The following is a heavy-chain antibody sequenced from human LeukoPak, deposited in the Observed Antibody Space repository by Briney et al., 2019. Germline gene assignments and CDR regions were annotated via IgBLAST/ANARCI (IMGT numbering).Heavy chain of an antibody. Sequence: SETLSLTCTVSGGSTSSYYWSWIRQPPGKGLEWIGYTYYSGSTNYNPSLKSRVTISVDTSKNQFSLKLSSVTAADTAVYYCARIGGSGSSNYWGQGTLVTVSS. CDR1: GGSTSSYY. CDR2: TYYSGST. V-gene: IGHV4-59*08. J-gene: IGHJ4*02. D-gene: IGHD3-10*01. CDR3: ARIGGSGSSNY.